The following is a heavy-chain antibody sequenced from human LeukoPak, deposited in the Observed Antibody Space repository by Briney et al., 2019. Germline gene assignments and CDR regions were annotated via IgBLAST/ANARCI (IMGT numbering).Heavy chain of an antibody. CDR3: GKDIQPGGMDV. Sequence: PGGSLRLSCEVSGFDFNIYSMSWVRQAPGKGLEWVASTSSNSAYKYYAESLKGRFTISRDNAKNSLYLQMNSLRVEDTAVYYYGKDIQPGGMDVWGQGTTVTVSS. D-gene: IGHD2-21*01. CDR2: TSSNSAYK. V-gene: IGHV3-21*04. J-gene: IGHJ6*02. CDR1: GFDFNIYS.